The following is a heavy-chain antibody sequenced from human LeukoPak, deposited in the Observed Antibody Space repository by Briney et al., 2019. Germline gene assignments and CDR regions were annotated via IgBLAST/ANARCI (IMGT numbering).Heavy chain of an antibody. V-gene: IGHV3-15*01. J-gene: IGHJ6*02. CDR1: GFTFSNAW. CDR3: ARGTSGGYASYGMDV. D-gene: IGHD2-2*01. CDR2: IKSKTDGGTT. Sequence: GGSLRLSCAASGFTFSNAWMSWVRQAPGKGLEWVGRIKSKTDGGTTDYAAPVKGRFTISRDDSKNTLYLQMNSLRAEDTAVYYCARGTSGGYASYGMDVWGQGTTVTVSS.